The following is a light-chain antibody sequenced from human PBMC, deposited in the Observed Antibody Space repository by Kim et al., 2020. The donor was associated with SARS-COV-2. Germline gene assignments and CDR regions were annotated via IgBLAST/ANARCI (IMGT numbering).Light chain of an antibody. V-gene: IGKV3-15*01. J-gene: IGKJ2*01. CDR2: DAS. CDR3: QQYNNWYT. CDR1: QSVTNN. Sequence: EIVMTQSPATLSVSPGERATLSCRASQSVTNNLAWYQQKPGQAPRLLIYDASTRATGIPARFSGSGSGTEFTLTISSLQSEDFALYYCQQYNNWYTFGQGTKLEI.